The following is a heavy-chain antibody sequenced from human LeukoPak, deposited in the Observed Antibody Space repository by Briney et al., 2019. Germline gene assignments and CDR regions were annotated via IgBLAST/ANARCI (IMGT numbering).Heavy chain of an antibody. J-gene: IGHJ5*02. V-gene: IGHV4-59*01. CDR1: GGPISSYY. Sequence: PSETLSLTCTVSGGPISSYYWSWIRQPPGKGLEWIGYIYYSGSTNYNPSLKSRVAISVDTSTNQFSLKLSSVTAADTAVYYCARVVDGYNLFNWFDPWGQGTLVTVSS. CDR3: ARVVDGYNLFNWFDP. D-gene: IGHD5-24*01. CDR2: IYYSGST.